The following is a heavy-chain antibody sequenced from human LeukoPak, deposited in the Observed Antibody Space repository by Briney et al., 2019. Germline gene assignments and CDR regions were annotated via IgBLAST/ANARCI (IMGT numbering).Heavy chain of an antibody. Sequence: PSETLSLTCTVSGGSISSGGSYWNWIRQPPGKGLEWIGYFYHSGITYYNPSLKSRVTISVATSKNQLSLKLSSVTAADTAVYYCARGDYYGSGSRYFDYWGQGTLVTVSS. V-gene: IGHV4-30-2*01. CDR3: ARGDYYGSGSRYFDY. J-gene: IGHJ4*02. D-gene: IGHD3-10*01. CDR1: GGSISSGGSY. CDR2: FYHSGIT.